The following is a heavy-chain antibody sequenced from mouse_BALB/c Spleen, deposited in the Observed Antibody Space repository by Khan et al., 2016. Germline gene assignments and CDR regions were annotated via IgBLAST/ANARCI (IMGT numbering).Heavy chain of an antibody. D-gene: IGHD1-1*01. CDR1: GFTLSSYA. Sequence: EVELVESGGGLVKPGGSLKLSCAASGFTLSSYAMSWVRQTPEKRLEWVATISSGGSHTYYLHSVKGRFTISRDNAKSTLYLQMSSLRSEDTAMYYCARHAYGMKFFDVWGAGTTVTVSS. V-gene: IGHV5-9-3*01. CDR2: ISSGGSHT. CDR3: ARHAYGMKFFDV. J-gene: IGHJ1*01.